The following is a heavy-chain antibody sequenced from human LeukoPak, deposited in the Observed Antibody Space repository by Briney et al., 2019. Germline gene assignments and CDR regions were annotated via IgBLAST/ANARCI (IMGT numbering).Heavy chain of an antibody. D-gene: IGHD5-18*01. CDR1: GFTVSSNY. V-gene: IGHV3-66*01. CDR2: IYSGGST. J-gene: IGHJ4*02. Sequence: GGSLRLSCAASGFTVSSNYMSWVRQAPGKGLEWVSVIYSGGSTYYADSVKGRFTISRDNSKNTLYLQMNSLRAEDTAVYYCAREILRTAMSDWGQGTLVTVSS. CDR3: AREILRTAMSD.